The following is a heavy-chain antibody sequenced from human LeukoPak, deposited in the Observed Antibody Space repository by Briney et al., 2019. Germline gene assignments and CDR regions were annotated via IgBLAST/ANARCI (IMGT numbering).Heavy chain of an antibody. CDR1: GYTFTSD. Sequence: ASVKVSCKASGYTFTSDINWVRPATGQGLEWMGWMNPSSGNTDYAPKFQGRVTMTRDISIRTAYMELSSLRSEDTAVYYCARGAVSRDCSGGSCYHFDIWGQGTMVTVSS. CDR2: MNPSSGNT. CDR3: ARGAVSRDCSGGSCYHFDI. V-gene: IGHV1-8*01. D-gene: IGHD2-15*01. J-gene: IGHJ3*02.